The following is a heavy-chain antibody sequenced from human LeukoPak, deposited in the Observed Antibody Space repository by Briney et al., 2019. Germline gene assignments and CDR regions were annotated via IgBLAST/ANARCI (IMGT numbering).Heavy chain of an antibody. Sequence: PGGSLRLSCASSGFNFGAYWMSWVRQAPGKGLEWVATVKKDESEKYYADSVKGRFTISRDNAKNSLYLQMNSLRAEDMALYYCAKGGGGRLIYYYYMDVWGKGTTVTVSS. CDR3: AKGGGGRLIYYYYMDV. CDR1: GFNFGAYW. CDR2: VKKDESEK. J-gene: IGHJ6*03. V-gene: IGHV3-7*03. D-gene: IGHD3-16*01.